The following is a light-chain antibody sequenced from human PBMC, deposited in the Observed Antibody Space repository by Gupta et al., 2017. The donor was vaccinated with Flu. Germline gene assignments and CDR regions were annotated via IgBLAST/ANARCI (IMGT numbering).Light chain of an antibody. CDR3: QQYVRT. Sequence: SPGESATLSFRASQIVSSTYLAWFQKKPGQAPRLLMYGAANRATGIPDRVSGSGSGTDFTRTISRLEPEDFAVYYCQQYVRTSCQGSKVEIK. V-gene: IGKV3-20*01. CDR1: QIVSSTY. CDR2: GAA. J-gene: IGKJ1*01.